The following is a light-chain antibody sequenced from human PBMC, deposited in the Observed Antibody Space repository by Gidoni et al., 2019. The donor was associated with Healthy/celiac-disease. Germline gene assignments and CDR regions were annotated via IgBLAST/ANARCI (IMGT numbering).Light chain of an antibody. CDR3: QQYDNLPSYT. CDR1: QDINNF. J-gene: IGKJ2*01. V-gene: IGKV1-33*01. CDR2: DAS. Sequence: IQMTQSPSSLSASVGDRVTITCQASQDINNFLNWYQQKPGKAPRLLIYDASNLETGVPSRFSGSGSGTHFTTTISSLQPEDIATDYCQQYDNLPSYTFXXXTKLEIK.